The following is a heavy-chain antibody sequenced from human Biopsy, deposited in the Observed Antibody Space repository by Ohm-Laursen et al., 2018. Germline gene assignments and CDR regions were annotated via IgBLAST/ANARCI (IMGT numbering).Heavy chain of an antibody. V-gene: IGHV4-4*07. CDR1: GGSINSHH. CDR3: ARDSPSCADYPFDY. D-gene: IGHD4-11*01. J-gene: IGHJ4*02. Sequence: SETLSLTCTASGGSINSHHWSWIRQPAGKGLEWIGRVYISGGTTYNPSLKSRVTMSLDTSKNQFSLRLRSVTAADTAVYYCARDSPSCADYPFDYWGQGTLVTVSS. CDR2: VYISGGT.